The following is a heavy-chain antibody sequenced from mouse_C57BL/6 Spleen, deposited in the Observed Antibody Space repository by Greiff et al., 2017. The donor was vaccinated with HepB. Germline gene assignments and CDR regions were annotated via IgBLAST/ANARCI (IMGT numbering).Heavy chain of an antibody. CDR2: IYPGDGDT. J-gene: IGHJ3*01. Sequence: VQVVESGPELVKPGASVKISCKASGYAFSSSWMNWVKQRPGKGLEWIGRIYPGDGDTNYNGKFKGKATLTADKSSSTAYMQLSSLTSEDSAVYFCARRYYDYDEAWFAYWGQGTLVTVSA. D-gene: IGHD2-4*01. V-gene: IGHV1-82*01. CDR1: GYAFSSSW. CDR3: ARRYYDYDEAWFAY.